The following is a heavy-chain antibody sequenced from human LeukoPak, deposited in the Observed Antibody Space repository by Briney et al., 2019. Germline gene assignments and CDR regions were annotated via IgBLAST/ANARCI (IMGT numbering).Heavy chain of an antibody. Sequence: ASVKVSCKASGYTFTSYGISWVRQAPGQGLDGMGWISAYNGNTNYAQKLQGRVTMTTDTSTSTDYMELRSLRSDDTAVYYCARGITMVRGVDHNWFEPWGQGTLVTVSS. D-gene: IGHD3-10*01. CDR1: GYTFTSYG. CDR3: ARGITMVRGVDHNWFEP. V-gene: IGHV1-18*04. J-gene: IGHJ5*02. CDR2: ISAYNGNT.